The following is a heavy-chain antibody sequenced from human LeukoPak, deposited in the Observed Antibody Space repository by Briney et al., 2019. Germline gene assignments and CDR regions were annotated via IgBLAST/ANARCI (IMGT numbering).Heavy chain of an antibody. V-gene: IGHV1-2*02. CDR1: GYTFTGYY. CDR3: ARGGEYYYDSSGFPGTYYYYYYMDV. J-gene: IGHJ6*03. CDR2: INPNSGGT. Sequence: ASVKVSCKASGYTFTGYYMHWVRQAPGQGLEWRGWINPNSGGTNYAQKFQGRVTMTRDTSISTAYMELSRLRSDDTAVYYCARGGEYYYDSSGFPGTYYYYYYMDVWGKGTTVTVSS. D-gene: IGHD3-22*01.